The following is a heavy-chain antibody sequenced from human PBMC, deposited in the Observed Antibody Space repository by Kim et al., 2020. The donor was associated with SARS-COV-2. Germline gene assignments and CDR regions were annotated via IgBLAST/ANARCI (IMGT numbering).Heavy chain of an antibody. CDR3: ARASPDYYYAMDV. J-gene: IGHJ6*02. CDR2: ISWNGGHT. CDR1: GFTYDDYA. V-gene: IGHV3-43D*03. Sequence: GGSLRLSCAASGFTYDDYAMHWVRQAPGRGLEWVSTISWNGGHTYYADSVKGRFTISRDNSKNSLYLQMSSLRGEDSAFYYCARASPDYYYAMDVWGQGTTVTVS. D-gene: IGHD6-6*01.